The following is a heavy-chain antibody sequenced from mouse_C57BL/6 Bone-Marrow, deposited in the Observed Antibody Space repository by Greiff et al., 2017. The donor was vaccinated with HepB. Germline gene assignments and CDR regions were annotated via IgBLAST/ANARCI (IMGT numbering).Heavy chain of an antibody. CDR2: ISGGGGNT. CDR1: GFTFSSYT. V-gene: IGHV5-9*01. CDR3: ARPYGSSPAWFAY. D-gene: IGHD1-1*01. J-gene: IGHJ3*01. Sequence: DVKLVESGGGLVKPGGSLKLSCAASGFTFSSYTMSWVRQTPEKRLEWVATISGGGGNTYYPDSVKGRFTISRDNAKNTLYLQMSSLRSEDTALYYCARPYGSSPAWFAYWGQGTLVTVSA.